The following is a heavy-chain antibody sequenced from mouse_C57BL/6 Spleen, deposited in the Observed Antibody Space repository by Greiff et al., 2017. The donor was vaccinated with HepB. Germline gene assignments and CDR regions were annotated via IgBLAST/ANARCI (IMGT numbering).Heavy chain of an antibody. J-gene: IGHJ4*01. CDR2: ISYSGST. CDR1: GYSITSGYD. D-gene: IGHD1-1*01. V-gene: IGHV3-1*01. Sequence: VQLKESGPGMVKPSQSLSLTCTVTGYSITSGYDWHWIRHFPGNKLEWMGYISYSGSTNYNPSLKSRISITHDTSKNHFFLKLNSVTTEDTATYYCARGSHYYGEGGLAMDYWGQGTSVTVSS. CDR3: ARGSHYYGEGGLAMDY.